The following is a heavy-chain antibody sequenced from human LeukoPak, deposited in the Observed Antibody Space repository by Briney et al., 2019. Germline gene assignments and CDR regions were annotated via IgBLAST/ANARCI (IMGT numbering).Heavy chain of an antibody. CDR3: ARQAHWSGYYSTGYYYYYMDV. V-gene: IGHV3-30*02. CDR2: MRYDGSGK. D-gene: IGHD3-3*01. Sequence: GGSLRLSCAASGFTFSSYAMSWVRQAPGKGLEWVAFMRYDGSGKYYADSVKGRFTISRDNSKNTLYLQVNSLRNEDTAVYYCARQAHWSGYYSTGYYYYYMDVWGQGTTATVSS. CDR1: GFTFSSYA. J-gene: IGHJ6*03.